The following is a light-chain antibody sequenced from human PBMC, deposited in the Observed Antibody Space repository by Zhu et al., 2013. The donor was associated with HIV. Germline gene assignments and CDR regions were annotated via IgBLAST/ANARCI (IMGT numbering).Light chain of an antibody. CDR1: QSVSSSH. CDR2: DAS. V-gene: IGKV3-20*01. Sequence: ETVLTQSPGTLSLSPGERATLSCRASQSVSSSHLAWYQQKPGQAPRLLIYDASSRAAGIPDNFSGSGSGTDFTLTISRLEPEDFAVYYCQQYGSSPLTFGGGPRWRSN. J-gene: IGKJ4*01. CDR3: QQYGSSPLT.